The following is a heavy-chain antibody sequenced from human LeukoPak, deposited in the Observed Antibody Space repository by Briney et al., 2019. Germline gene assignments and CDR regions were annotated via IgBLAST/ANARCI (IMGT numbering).Heavy chain of an antibody. CDR2: TYYRSEWYY. J-gene: IGHJ4*02. Sequence: SQTLSLTCALSGDSLSSINGAWNWVRQSPSRGLEWLGRTYYRSEWYYDYAVSVNGRMTINPDTSKNQFSLQLNSVTPEDTAVYYCARDLGNTGWYTFDFWGQGTLVTVSS. V-gene: IGHV6-1*01. D-gene: IGHD6-19*01. CDR3: ARDLGNTGWYTFDF. CDR1: GDSLSSINGA.